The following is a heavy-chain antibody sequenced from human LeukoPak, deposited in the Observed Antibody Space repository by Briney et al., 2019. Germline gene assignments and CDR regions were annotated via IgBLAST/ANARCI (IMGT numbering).Heavy chain of an antibody. V-gene: IGHV4-34*01. CDR3: ARVKDPGGYYYYYYMDV. CDR2: INHSGST. J-gene: IGHJ6*03. CDR1: GGSFSGYY. Sequence: SETLSLTCAVYGGSFSGYYWSWIRQPPGKGLEWIGGINHSGSTNYNPSLKSRVTISVDTSKSQFSLKLSSVTAADTAMYYCARVKDPGGYYYYYYMDVWGKGTTVTVSS. D-gene: IGHD3-16*01.